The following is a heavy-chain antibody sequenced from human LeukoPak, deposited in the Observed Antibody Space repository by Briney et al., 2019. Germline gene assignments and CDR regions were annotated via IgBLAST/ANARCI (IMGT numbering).Heavy chain of an antibody. CDR2: VYYSGRT. CDR1: GGSISSRSYY. V-gene: IGHV4-39*01. Sequence: KPSETLSLTCSVSGGSISSRSYYWGWIRQSPGKGLEWIGSVYYSGRTAFNPSLMSRVTMSADTSKNQFSLRLSPVTAADTAVYYCARHVAYSTDSYDTFDIWGQGTRVTVSS. CDR3: ARHVAYSTDSYDTFDI. J-gene: IGHJ3*02. D-gene: IGHD6-19*01.